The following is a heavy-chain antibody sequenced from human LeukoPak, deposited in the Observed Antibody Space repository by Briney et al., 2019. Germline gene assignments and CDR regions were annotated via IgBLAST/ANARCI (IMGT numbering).Heavy chain of an antibody. CDR1: GYSFTSYW. CDR2: IYPGDSDT. CDR3: ARGYCSTTICYFSFDY. Sequence: GESLKISCKGSGYSFTSYWIGWVRQMPGKGLELMGIIYPGDSDTRYSPSFQGQVTISADKSISTAYLQWSSLKASDTAMYYCARGYCSTTICYFSFDYWGQGTLVTVSS. D-gene: IGHD2-2*01. J-gene: IGHJ4*02. V-gene: IGHV5-51*01.